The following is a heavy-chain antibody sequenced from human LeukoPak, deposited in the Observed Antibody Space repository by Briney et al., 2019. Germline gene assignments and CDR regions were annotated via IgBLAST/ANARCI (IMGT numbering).Heavy chain of an antibody. CDR1: GFTFSNCA. CDR3: ATIDYDILTGYPRGDAFDI. CDR2: ISSGGAGI. D-gene: IGHD3-9*01. V-gene: IGHV3-23*01. Sequence: PGGSLRLSCAASGFTFSNCAMSWVRQAPGKGPQWVSGISSGGAGIYYADSVKGRFTISRDNSKNTLYLQMNSLRAEDTAVYYCATIDYDILTGYPRGDAFDIWGQGTMVTVSS. J-gene: IGHJ3*02.